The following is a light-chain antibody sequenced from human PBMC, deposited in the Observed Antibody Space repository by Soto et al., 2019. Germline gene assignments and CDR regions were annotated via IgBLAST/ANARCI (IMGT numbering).Light chain of an antibody. CDR2: END. V-gene: IGLV1-47*01. Sequence: QSVLTQPPSASGTPGQRVTVSCSGSSSTIGSNNVARYKKLAGSAPKLLIYENDQRPSGVPDRFSGSKSGTSASLAISGLRPEDEATYYCSTWDDSLSSVLFGGGTKLTVL. CDR3: STWDDSLSSVL. J-gene: IGLJ2*01. CDR1: SSTIGSNN.